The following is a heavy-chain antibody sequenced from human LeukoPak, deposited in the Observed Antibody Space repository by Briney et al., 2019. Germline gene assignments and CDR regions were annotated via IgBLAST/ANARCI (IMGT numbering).Heavy chain of an antibody. J-gene: IGHJ4*02. V-gene: IGHV3-21*01. CDR3: ARGHTAVTRHFDF. D-gene: IGHD4-17*01. Sequence: GGSLRLSCAASGFTFSNYGMHWVRQAPGKGLEWVSIISSGSSAIFSADALKGRFTISRDDAKNLLYLDMNSPRAEDTAVYYCARGHTAVTRHFDFWGQGTLVTVSS. CDR2: ISSGSSAI. CDR1: GFTFSNYG.